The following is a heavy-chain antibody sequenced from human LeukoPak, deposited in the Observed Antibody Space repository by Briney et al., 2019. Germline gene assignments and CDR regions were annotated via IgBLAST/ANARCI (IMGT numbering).Heavy chain of an antibody. Sequence: GGSLRLSCAASGFTFSRYWMHWVRQAPGKGLMWVSRISPDGSTTLYADSVKGRFTISRDNAKNSLYLQMNSLRAEDTAVYYCARDPGRSGGSCYSDYWGQGTLVTVSS. V-gene: IGHV3-74*03. J-gene: IGHJ4*02. CDR1: GFTFSRYW. CDR3: ARDPGRSGGSCYSDY. CDR2: ISPDGSTT. D-gene: IGHD2-15*01.